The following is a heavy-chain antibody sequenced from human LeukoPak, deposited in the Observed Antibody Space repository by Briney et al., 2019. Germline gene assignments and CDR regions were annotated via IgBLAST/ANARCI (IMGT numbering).Heavy chain of an antibody. CDR3: ASGSSVSATVAFDY. D-gene: IGHD4-17*01. J-gene: IGHJ4*02. CDR1: GFTFSNFA. V-gene: IGHV3-30*03. CDR2: IAYDGSDK. Sequence: GGSLRLSCAASGFTFSNFAMHWVRQAPGKGLEWGALIAYDGSDKYYADSVKGRFTISRDNSKNTLYLQMNSLTAEDTAVYYCASGSSVSATVAFDYWGQGTLVTVSS.